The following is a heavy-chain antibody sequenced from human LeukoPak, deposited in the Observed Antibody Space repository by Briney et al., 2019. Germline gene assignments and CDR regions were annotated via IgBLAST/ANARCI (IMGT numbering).Heavy chain of an antibody. CDR3: ARDLSSFPERYYDFWSGYYFDY. CDR2: IIPIFGTA. V-gene: IGHV1-69*05. Sequence: ASVKVSCKASGGTFSSYAISWVRQAPGQGLEWMGGIIPIFGTANYAQKLQGRVTMTTDTSTSTAYMELRSLRSDDTAVYYCARDLSSFPERYYDFWSGYYFDYWGQGTLVTVSS. J-gene: IGHJ4*02. CDR1: GGTFSSYA. D-gene: IGHD3-3*01.